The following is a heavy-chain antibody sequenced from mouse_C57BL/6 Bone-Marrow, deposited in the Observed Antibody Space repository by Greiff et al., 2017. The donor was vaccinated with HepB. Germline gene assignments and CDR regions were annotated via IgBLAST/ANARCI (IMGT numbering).Heavy chain of an antibody. D-gene: IGHD2-3*01. CDR1: GYTFTSYW. Sequence: QVQLKQPGTELVKPGASVKLSCKASGYTFTSYWMHWVKQRPGQGLEWIGNINPSNGGTNYNEKLKSKATLTVDKSSSTAYMQLSSLTSEDSAVYYCARQGWLLRRLAYWGQGTLVTVSA. CDR2: INPSNGGT. J-gene: IGHJ3*01. CDR3: ARQGWLLRRLAY. V-gene: IGHV1-53*01.